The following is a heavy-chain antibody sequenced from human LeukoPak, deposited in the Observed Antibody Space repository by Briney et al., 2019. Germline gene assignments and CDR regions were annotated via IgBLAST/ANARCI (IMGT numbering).Heavy chain of an antibody. D-gene: IGHD1-14*01. Sequence: PGGPLRLSCSASGFTFSSYAMHWVRQAPGKGLQYVSAVTSNGGSTYYADSVKGRFTITRDNSKNTLYLQMSSLRAEDTAVYYCVRTTRPDYYFDYWGQGTLVTVSS. CDR2: VTSNGGST. CDR1: GFTFSSYA. CDR3: VRTTRPDYYFDY. V-gene: IGHV3-64D*06. J-gene: IGHJ4*02.